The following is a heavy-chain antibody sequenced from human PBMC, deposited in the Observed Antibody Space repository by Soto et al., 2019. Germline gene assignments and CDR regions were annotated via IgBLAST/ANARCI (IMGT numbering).Heavy chain of an antibody. Sequence: QVQLQESGPGLVKTSETLSLTCTVTGGSISSYYWSWIRQLPGKGLEWVGYIYYSGITNYNPSLKSRFTSSVDTALNQFSPKQSSVTAADTAVYYCAIRSEDSDDWGQGTLVTVSS. CDR2: IYYSGIT. J-gene: IGHJ4*02. CDR3: AIRSEDSDD. CDR1: GGSISSYY. D-gene: IGHD6-6*01. V-gene: IGHV4-59*08.